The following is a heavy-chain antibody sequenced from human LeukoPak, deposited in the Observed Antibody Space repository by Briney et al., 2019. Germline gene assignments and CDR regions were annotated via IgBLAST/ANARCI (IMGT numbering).Heavy chain of an antibody. J-gene: IGHJ4*02. CDR1: GGSISSSSYY. CDR3: ARVPYYYDSSGYSYFDY. CDR2: IYYSGST. Sequence: SETLSLTCTVSGGSISSSSYYWSWIRQPPGKGLEWIGYIYYSGSTYYNPSLKSRVTISVDTSKNQFSLKLSSVTAADTAVYYCARVPYYYDSSGYSYFDYWGQGTLVTVSS. D-gene: IGHD3-22*01. V-gene: IGHV4-30-4*01.